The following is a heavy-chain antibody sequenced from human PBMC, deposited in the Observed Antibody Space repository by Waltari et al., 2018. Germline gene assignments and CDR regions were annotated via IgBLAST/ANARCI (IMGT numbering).Heavy chain of an antibody. CDR1: GYTFTSYD. CDR2: MKPNSGNT. Sequence: QVQLVQSGAEVKKPGASVKVSCKASGYTFTSYDINWERQATGQGLEWMGWMKPNSGNTGYAQKFQGRVTMTRNTAIRTAYMELSSLRSEDTAVYCCARASGSARWFDPWGQGTLVTVSS. D-gene: IGHD1-26*01. J-gene: IGHJ5*02. CDR3: ARASGSARWFDP. V-gene: IGHV1-8*01.